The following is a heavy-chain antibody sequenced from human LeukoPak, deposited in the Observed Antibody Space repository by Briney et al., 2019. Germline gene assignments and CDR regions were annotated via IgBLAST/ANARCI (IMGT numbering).Heavy chain of an antibody. CDR3: ARGVEPLAANTLAY. Sequence: GGSLRLSCAASVFTVITNDMTWVRQAPGKGLEWVSVLYSDGNTKYADSVQGRFTISRDNSKSTLYLEMNRLSPDDTAVYYCARGVEPLAANTLAYWGQGTLVTVSS. D-gene: IGHD1-14*01. CDR1: VFTVITND. CDR2: LYSDGNT. J-gene: IGHJ4*02. V-gene: IGHV3-53*01.